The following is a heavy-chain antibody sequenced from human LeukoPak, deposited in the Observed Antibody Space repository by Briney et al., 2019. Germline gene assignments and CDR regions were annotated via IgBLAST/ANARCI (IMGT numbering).Heavy chain of an antibody. V-gene: IGHV1-8*03. J-gene: IGHJ4*02. CDR2: MNPNSGNT. CDR3: ARVPTTYYDFWSGYYQYYFDY. Sequence: ASVKVSCKASGYTFTSYDINWVRQATGQGLEWMGWMNPNSGNTGYAQKFQGRVTITRNTSISTAYMELSSLRSEDTAVYYCARVPTTYYDFWSGYYQYYFDYWGQGTLVTVSS. CDR1: GYTFTSYD. D-gene: IGHD3-3*01.